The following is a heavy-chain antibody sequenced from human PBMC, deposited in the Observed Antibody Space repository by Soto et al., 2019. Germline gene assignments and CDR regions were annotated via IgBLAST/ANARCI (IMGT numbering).Heavy chain of an antibody. D-gene: IGHD6-19*01. CDR1: GFTFSSYG. CDR2: ISYDGSNK. CDR3: AKDFVRASAVAGTVDY. J-gene: IGHJ4*02. V-gene: IGHV3-30*18. Sequence: QVQLVESGGGVVQPGRSLRLSCAASGFTFSSYGMHWVRQAPGKGLEWVAVISYDGSNKYSADSVKGRFTISRDNSKNTLYLQMNSLRAEDTAVYYCAKDFVRASAVAGTVDYWGQGTLVTVSS.